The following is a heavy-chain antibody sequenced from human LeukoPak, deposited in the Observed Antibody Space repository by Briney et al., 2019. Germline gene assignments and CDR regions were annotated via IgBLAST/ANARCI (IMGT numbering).Heavy chain of an antibody. V-gene: IGHV3-33*01. CDR3: ARDRCTNGVCYYVY. CDR2: IWYDGSIK. Sequence: GRSLRLSCAASGFTFSSYGMHWVRQAPGKGQEGVAVIWYDGSIKYYGDPVKGRFTISRDNPKNTLYLQMNSLRAEDTAVYYCARDRCTNGVCYYVYWGQGTLVTVSS. CDR1: GFTFSSYG. J-gene: IGHJ4*02. D-gene: IGHD2-8*01.